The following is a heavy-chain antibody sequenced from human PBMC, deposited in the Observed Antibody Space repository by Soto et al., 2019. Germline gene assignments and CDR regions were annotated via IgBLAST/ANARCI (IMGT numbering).Heavy chain of an antibody. J-gene: IGHJ4*02. V-gene: IGHV4-61*01. CDR3: VREDMSGTYYFDA. CDR1: RGSVSSQTHF. CDR2: KYYSGVS. D-gene: IGHD1-26*01. Sequence: SETLSLTCTVTRGSVSSQTHFWTWIRQPPGKGLEWIGYKYYSGVSNYNPSLQSRVTISVDTSKNQFSLRLTSVTAADTAVYYCVREDMSGTYYFDAWGQGALVTVSS.